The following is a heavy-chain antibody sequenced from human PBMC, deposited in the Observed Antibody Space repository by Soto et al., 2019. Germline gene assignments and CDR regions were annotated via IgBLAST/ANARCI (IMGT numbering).Heavy chain of an antibody. CDR3: ARDMGGYYFEPNDY. Sequence: ASVKVSCKTSGYTFTSYGIGWVRQAPGQGLEWMGWITANNVNTNYAQKFQGRVTMTTDTPTATAYMELRSLRSDDTAVYYCARDMGGYYFEPNDYWGQGTLVTVSS. V-gene: IGHV1-18*01. CDR2: ITANNVNT. D-gene: IGHD3-22*01. CDR1: GYTFTSYG. J-gene: IGHJ4*02.